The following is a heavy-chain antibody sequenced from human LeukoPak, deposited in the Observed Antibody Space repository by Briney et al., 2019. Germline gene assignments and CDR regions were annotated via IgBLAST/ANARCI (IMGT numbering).Heavy chain of an antibody. CDR1: GFTFSSYG. D-gene: IGHD6-19*01. CDR2: IRYDGSNK. CDR3: AKGSGSGWSLGWFDP. V-gene: IGHV3-30*02. Sequence: GGSLRLSCAASGFTFSSYGMHWVRQAPGKGLEWVAFIRYDGSNKYYADSVKGRFTISRDNSKNTLYLQMNRLRAEDTAVYYCAKGSGSGWSLGWFDPWGQGTLVTVSS. J-gene: IGHJ5*02.